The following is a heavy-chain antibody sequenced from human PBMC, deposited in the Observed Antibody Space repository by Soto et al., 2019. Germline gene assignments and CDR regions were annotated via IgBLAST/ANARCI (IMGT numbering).Heavy chain of an antibody. J-gene: IGHJ6*02. CDR1: GFTFSSYC. CDR2: IWYDGSNK. D-gene: IGHD2-2*02. Sequence: GGSLRLSCAASGFTFSSYCMHWVRQAPGKGLEWVAVIWYDGSNKHYADSVTGRFTISRDNSKKKHYLQMNSLRPKNTAAYYYARDGIGHSSSTSGYTARVGYYYYGMDVWGQGTTVTVSS. CDR3: ARDGIGHSSSTSGYTARVGYYYYGMDV. V-gene: IGHV3-33*01.